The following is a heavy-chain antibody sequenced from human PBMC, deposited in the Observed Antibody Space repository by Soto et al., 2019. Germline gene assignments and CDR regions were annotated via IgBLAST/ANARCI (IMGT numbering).Heavy chain of an antibody. CDR2: IYWDDDK. V-gene: IGHV2-5*02. CDR3: AHSSGYWNDLQYYFDY. Sequence: SGPTLVKPTQTLTLTCTFSGFSLSTSGVGVGWIRQPPGKALEWLALIYWDDDKRYSPSLKSRLTITKDTSKNQVVLTMTNMDPVDTATYYCAHSSGYWNDLQYYFDYWGQGTLVTVSS. CDR1: GFSLSTSGVG. D-gene: IGHD1-1*01. J-gene: IGHJ4*02.